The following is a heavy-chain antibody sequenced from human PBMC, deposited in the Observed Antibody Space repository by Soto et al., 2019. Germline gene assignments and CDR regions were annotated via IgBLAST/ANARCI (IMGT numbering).Heavy chain of an antibody. J-gene: IGHJ4*02. CDR1: GFTFSKAW. D-gene: IGHD4-17*01. Sequence: GGSLILSCAASGFTFSKAWMSWVRQAPGKGLEWVGRIKSKTDAETIDYTAPVKGRFTISRDDSKNTLYLQMNSLKTEDTAVYYCTTVAYGEYVXDYWGQGTLXTVSS. V-gene: IGHV3-15*01. CDR2: IKSKTDAETI. CDR3: TTVAYGEYVXDY.